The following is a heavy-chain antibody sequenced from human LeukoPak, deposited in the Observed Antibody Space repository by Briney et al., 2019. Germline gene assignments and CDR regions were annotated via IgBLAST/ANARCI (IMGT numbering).Heavy chain of an antibody. J-gene: IGHJ4*02. CDR2: IYTGGNT. V-gene: IGHV3-53*04. D-gene: IGHD1-1*01. CDR3: ARGGPATTIDY. Sequence: PGGSLRLSCAASGFVFSSFGMSWVRQAPGKGLEWVSVIYTGGNTYYTDAVKGRFTISRHNSKNTLYLQMNNLRAEDTAVYYCARGGPATTIDYWGRGTLVTVSS. CDR1: GFVFSSFG.